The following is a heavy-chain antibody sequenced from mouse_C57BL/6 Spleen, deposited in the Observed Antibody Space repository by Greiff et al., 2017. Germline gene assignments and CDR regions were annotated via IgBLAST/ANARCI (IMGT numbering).Heavy chain of an antibody. CDR3: AGYYAWFAY. CDR2: ISSGSSTI. V-gene: IGHV5-17*01. D-gene: IGHD2-3*01. Sequence: DVMLVESGGGLVKPGGSLKLSCAASGFTFSDYGMHWVRQAPEKGLEWVAYISSGSSTIYYADTVKGRFTISRDNAKNTLFLQMTSLRSEDTAMYYCAGYYAWFAYWGQGTLVTVSA. CDR1: GFTFSDYG. J-gene: IGHJ3*01.